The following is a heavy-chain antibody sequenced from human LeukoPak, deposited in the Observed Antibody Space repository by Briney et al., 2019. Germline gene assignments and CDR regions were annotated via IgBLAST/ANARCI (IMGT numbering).Heavy chain of an antibody. V-gene: IGHV3-7*01. CDR3: ARGLCYYDSSGYYCSLGY. D-gene: IGHD3-22*01. CDR1: GFTFSSYW. Sequence: PGGSLRLSCAASGFTFSSYWMSWVRQAPGKGLEWVANIKQDGSDKYYVDSVKGRFTISRDNAKNSLYVQMNSLRAEDTGVYYCARGLCYYDSSGYYCSLGYWGQGTLVTVSS. J-gene: IGHJ4*02. CDR2: IKQDGSDK.